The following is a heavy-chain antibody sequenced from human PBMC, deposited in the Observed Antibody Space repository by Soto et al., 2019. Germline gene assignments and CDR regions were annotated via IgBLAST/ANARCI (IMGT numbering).Heavy chain of an antibody. J-gene: IGHJ4*02. CDR3: ARARARQFDRRGPEEHFDY. Sequence: NPSETLSLTCTVSGGSISSGGYYWSWIRQHPGKGLEWIGYIYYSGSTYYNPSLKSRVTISVDTSKNQFSLKLSSVTAADTAVYYCARARARQFDRRGPEEHFDYWGQGTLVTVSS. CDR2: IYYSGST. CDR1: GGSISSGGYY. V-gene: IGHV4-31*03. D-gene: IGHD6-6*01.